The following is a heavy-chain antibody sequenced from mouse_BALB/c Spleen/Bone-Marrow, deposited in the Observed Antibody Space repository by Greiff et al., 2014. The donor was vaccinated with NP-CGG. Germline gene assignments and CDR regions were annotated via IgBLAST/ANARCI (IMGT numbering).Heavy chain of an antibody. D-gene: IGHD1-1*01. CDR2: IIGGTGGT. Sequence: QVQLQQPGGEVVKPGTSVKLSCKTSGFTFSNSYISWLKLKPRQSLEWIAWIIGGTGGTTYNQKFTGKAQLTVDTSSNTAYIQLSSLTTEDSAIYYCARPLYGSSFAWFAYWGQGTLVTVSA. CDR3: ARPLYGSSFAWFAY. CDR1: GFTFSNSY. V-gene: IGHV1-55*01. J-gene: IGHJ3*01.